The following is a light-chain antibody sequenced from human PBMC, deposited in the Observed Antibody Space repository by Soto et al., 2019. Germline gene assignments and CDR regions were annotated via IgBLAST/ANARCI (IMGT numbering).Light chain of an antibody. CDR3: QQYGTLPLT. CDR1: QSVSSN. Sequence: EIVMTQSPATLSVSPGERATLSCRASQSVSSNLAWYQQKPGQAPRLIIHGASSRATGVPDRFSGSGSGTDFTLTISRLEPEDFAVYYCQQYGTLPLTFGGGTKVDIK. V-gene: IGKV3-20*01. J-gene: IGKJ4*01. CDR2: GAS.